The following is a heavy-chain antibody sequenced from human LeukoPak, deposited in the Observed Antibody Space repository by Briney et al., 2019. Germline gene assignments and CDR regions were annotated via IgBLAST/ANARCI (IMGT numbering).Heavy chain of an antibody. CDR1: GFTLSGYW. CDR2: INPDGSTT. D-gene: IGHD4-17*01. V-gene: IGHV3-74*01. J-gene: IGHJ4*02. Sequence: PGGSLRLSCAASGFTLSGYWIHWVRQAPGKGLVWVARINPDGSTTSYADSVKGRITISRDNAKDTLYLQMHSLRAEDTAVYYCARDFHGDHDSWGQGTLVTVSS. CDR3: ARDFHGDHDS.